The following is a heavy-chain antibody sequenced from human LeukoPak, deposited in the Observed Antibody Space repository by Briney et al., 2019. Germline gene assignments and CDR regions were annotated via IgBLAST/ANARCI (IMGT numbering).Heavy chain of an antibody. D-gene: IGHD5-12*01. V-gene: IGHV3-49*04. J-gene: IGHJ3*02. Sequence: GGSLRLSCTASGFTFGDYAISWVRQAPGKGLAWVGCISTKTYGGTTEYAASVKGRFTISGDDSKSVAYLQMNSLKTEDTAVYYCSRDLSGHGAFDIWGQGTMVTVS. CDR3: SRDLSGHGAFDI. CDR1: GFTFGDYA. CDR2: ISTKTYGGTT.